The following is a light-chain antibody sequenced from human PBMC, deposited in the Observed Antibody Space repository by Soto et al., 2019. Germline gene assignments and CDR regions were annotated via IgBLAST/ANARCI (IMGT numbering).Light chain of an antibody. V-gene: IGLV1-40*01. CDR2: GNS. Sequence: QSVLTQPPSVSGAPGQRVTISCTGSSSNIGAGCDVHWYQQLPGTAPKLLIYGNSNRPSGVPDRFSGSKSGTSASRAITGLQAEDEADYYCQSYDSSLSGWVFGGGTKLTVL. CDR3: QSYDSSLSGWV. J-gene: IGLJ3*02. CDR1: SSNIGAGCD.